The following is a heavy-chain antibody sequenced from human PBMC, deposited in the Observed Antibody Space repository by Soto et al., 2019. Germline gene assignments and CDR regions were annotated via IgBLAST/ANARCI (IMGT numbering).Heavy chain of an antibody. Sequence: SETLSLTCAVYGGSFSGYYWSWIRQPPGKGLEWIGEINHSGSTNYNPSLKSRVTISVDTSKNQFSLKLSSVTAADTAVYYCARGFHYDFWSGYYTDYWGQGTLVTVSS. V-gene: IGHV4-34*01. CDR3: ARGFHYDFWSGYYTDY. CDR1: GGSFSGYY. J-gene: IGHJ4*02. CDR2: INHSGST. D-gene: IGHD3-3*01.